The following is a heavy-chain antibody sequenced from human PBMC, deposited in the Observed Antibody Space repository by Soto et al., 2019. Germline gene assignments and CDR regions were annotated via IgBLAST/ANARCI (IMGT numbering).Heavy chain of an antibody. D-gene: IGHD1-7*01. CDR3: ARDLRTTSRLFDS. V-gene: IGHV3-48*02. CDR2: ISSSGDNM. CDR1: GFTFSSSS. J-gene: IGHJ4*02. Sequence: GGSLRLSCAASGFTFSSSSMNWVRQAPGQGLEWVSYISSSGDNMYYADSVKGRFTISRDNAENSLFLQMNSLRDEDTAVYYCARDLRTTSRLFDSWGQGT.